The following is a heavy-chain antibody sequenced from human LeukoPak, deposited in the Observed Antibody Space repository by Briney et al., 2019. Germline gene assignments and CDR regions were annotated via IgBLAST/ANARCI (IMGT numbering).Heavy chain of an antibody. Sequence: PSETLSLTCAVYGVSFSGYYWSWIRHPPGKRLEWIGEINHSGSTNYNPSLKSRVTISVDTSKNQFSLKLSSVTAADTAVYYCARGLPDRPWPGVHYYFDYWGQGTLVTVSS. D-gene: IGHD7-27*01. V-gene: IGHV4-34*01. CDR1: GVSFSGYY. CDR2: INHSGST. CDR3: ARGLPDRPWPGVHYYFDY. J-gene: IGHJ4*02.